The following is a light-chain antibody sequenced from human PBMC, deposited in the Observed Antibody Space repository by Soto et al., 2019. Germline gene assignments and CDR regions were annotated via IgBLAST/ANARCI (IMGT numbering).Light chain of an antibody. J-gene: IGKJ1*01. CDR1: QSVSSTL. Sequence: TQSPVALSLSSGERATLSCRASQSVSSTLLTWYQQKPGQAPRLLIYGVSSRATGIPDRFSGSGSGTDCTLTISRVEPEDFAVYFCQHYGDSSWTCGQGSMVEIK. CDR3: QHYGDSSWT. V-gene: IGKV3-20*01. CDR2: GVS.